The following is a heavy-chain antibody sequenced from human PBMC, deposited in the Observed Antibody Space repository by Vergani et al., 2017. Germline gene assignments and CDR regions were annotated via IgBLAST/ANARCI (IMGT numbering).Heavy chain of an antibody. V-gene: IGHV3-15*01. J-gene: IGHJ6*02. CDR3: TTDSRSGSYYYGMDV. CDR2: IKSKTDGGTT. Sequence: EVQLVESGGGLVKPGGSLRLSCAASGFTFSNAWMSWVRQAPGKGLEWVGRIKSKTDGGTTDYAAPVKGRFTISRDDSKNTLYLQMNSLKTEDTAVYYCTTDSRSGSYYYGMDVWGQGTTVTVSS. CDR1: GFTFSNAW. D-gene: IGHD3-3*01.